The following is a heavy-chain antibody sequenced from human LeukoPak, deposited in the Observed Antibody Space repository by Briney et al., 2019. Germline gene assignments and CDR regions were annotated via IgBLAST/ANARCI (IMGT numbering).Heavy chain of an antibody. D-gene: IGHD3-22*01. CDR3: ARLPYYYDSSGYHYAGPFDY. Sequence: PSETLSLTCTVSGGSISSYYWSWIRQPPGKGLEWIGYIYYSGSTNYNPSLKSQVTISVDTPKNQFSLKLSSVTAADTAVYYCARLPYYYDSSGYHYAGPFDYWGQGTLVTVSS. CDR2: IYYSGST. V-gene: IGHV4-59*01. CDR1: GGSISSYY. J-gene: IGHJ4*02.